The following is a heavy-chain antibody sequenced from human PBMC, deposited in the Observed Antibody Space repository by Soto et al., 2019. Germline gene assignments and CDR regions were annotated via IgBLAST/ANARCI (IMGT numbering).Heavy chain of an antibody. J-gene: IGHJ4*02. CDR2: ISYDGSNK. Sequence: GSLRLSCAASGFTFSSYGMHWVRQAPGKGLEWVAVISYDGSNKYYADSVKGRFTISRDNSKNTLYLQMNSLRAEDTAVYYCAKDYDLGSGWYYWGQGTLVTVSS. CDR3: AKDYDLGSGWYY. CDR1: GFTFSSYG. V-gene: IGHV3-30*18. D-gene: IGHD6-19*01.